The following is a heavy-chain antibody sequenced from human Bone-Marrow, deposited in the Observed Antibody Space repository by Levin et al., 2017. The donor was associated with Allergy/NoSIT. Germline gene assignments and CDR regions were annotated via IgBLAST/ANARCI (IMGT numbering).Heavy chain of an antibody. Sequence: SLKISCVDSTFNLRKFSVHWVRQPPGKGLEWVSGMSWDGGDIQYADSVKGRFTISRDNAKNALYLQMNSLRAEDTALYYCAEAARWEQTAEAWGQGTLVTVSS. V-gene: IGHV3-9*01. J-gene: IGHJ5*02. CDR2: MSWDGGDI. CDR3: AEAARWEQTAEA. CDR1: TFNLRKFS. D-gene: IGHD1-26*01.